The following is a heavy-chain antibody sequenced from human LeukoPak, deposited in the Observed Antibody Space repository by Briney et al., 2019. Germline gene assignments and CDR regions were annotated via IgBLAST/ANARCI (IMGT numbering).Heavy chain of an antibody. CDR2: ISGSSSYI. Sequence: GGSLRLSCAASGFTFSSYSMNWVRQAPGKGLEWVSSISGSSSYIYYADSVKGRFTISRDNAKDSLYLQMNSLRAEDTALYYCASSWGSSWYLDYWGQGTLVTVSS. CDR3: ASSWGSSWYLDY. J-gene: IGHJ4*02. V-gene: IGHV3-21*01. D-gene: IGHD6-13*01. CDR1: GFTFSSYS.